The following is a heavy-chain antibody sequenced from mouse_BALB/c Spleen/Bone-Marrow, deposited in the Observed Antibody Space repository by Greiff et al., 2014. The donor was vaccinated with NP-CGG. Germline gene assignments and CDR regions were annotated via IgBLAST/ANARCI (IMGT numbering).Heavy chain of an antibody. J-gene: IGHJ2*01. CDR1: GYTFTTFW. Sequence: VQLQQSXAELVRPGASVKLSCKASGYTFTTFWINWVKQRPGQGLEWIGNIYPSDTYTNYSQDFKDKATLTVDKSSSTAYMQLSSPTSEDSAVYYCTRSRGYFDYWGQGTTLTVSS. V-gene: IGHV1-69*02. CDR3: TRSRGYFDY. CDR2: IYPSDTYT.